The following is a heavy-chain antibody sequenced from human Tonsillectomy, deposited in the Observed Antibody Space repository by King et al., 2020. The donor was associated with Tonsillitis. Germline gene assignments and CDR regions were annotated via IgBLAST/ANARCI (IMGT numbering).Heavy chain of an antibody. J-gene: IGHJ3*02. Sequence: QLVQSGGGVVQPGRSLRLSCAASGFTFNDYAMHWVRQAPGKGLEWVAVISYDGSNKHYGDSVKGRFTISRDNSKNTLWLQMNGLRAEDTAVYYCASSRHGGNLNDAFDIWGQGTMVTVSS. CDR1: GFTFNDYA. CDR2: ISYDGSNK. D-gene: IGHD4-23*01. CDR3: ASSRHGGNLNDAFDI. V-gene: IGHV3-30*04.